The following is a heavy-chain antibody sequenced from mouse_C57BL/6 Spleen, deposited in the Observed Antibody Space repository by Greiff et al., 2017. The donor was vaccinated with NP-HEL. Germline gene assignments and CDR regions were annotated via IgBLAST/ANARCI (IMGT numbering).Heavy chain of an antibody. J-gene: IGHJ1*03. D-gene: IGHD1-1*01. V-gene: IGHV1-55*01. CDR1: GYTFTSYW. CDR3: ARQGYYGSSYGVFDV. Sequence: QVQLKQPGAELVKPGASVKMSCKASGYTFTSYWITWVKQRPGQGLEWIGDIYPGSGSTNYNEKFKSKATLTVDTSSSTAYMQLSSLTSEDSAVYYCARQGYYGSSYGVFDVWGTGTTVTVSS. CDR2: IYPGSGST.